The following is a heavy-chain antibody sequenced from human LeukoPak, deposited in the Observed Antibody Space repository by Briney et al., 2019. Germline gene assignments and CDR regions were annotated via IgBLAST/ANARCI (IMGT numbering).Heavy chain of an antibody. CDR1: GGSITSHY. D-gene: IGHD5-24*01. J-gene: IGHJ5*02. V-gene: IGHV4-59*11. CDR3: ARDGDGYYYWFDP. CDR2: IFYSGST. Sequence: PSESLSLTCTVSGGSITSHYWSWIRQPPGKGLEWVGYIFYSGSTNYNPSFRSRVTISVDTPKTQSSLKLSSVTAADTAVYYCARDGDGYYYWFDPWGQGALVTVSS.